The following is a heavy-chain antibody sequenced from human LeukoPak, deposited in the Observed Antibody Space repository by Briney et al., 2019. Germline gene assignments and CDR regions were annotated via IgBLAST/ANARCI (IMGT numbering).Heavy chain of an antibody. CDR1: GFTFSSYG. V-gene: IGHV3-30*03. J-gene: IGHJ6*03. D-gene: IGHD3-3*01. Sequence: GRSLRLSCAASGFTFSSYGMHWVRQAPGEGLEWVAAISRDGSNKFYADSVKGRFTISRDNSKNTLYVQMNSLRAEDTAVYYCAREFEGDFWSGYFYYMDVWGKGTTVTVSS. CDR2: ISRDGSNK. CDR3: AREFEGDFWSGYFYYMDV.